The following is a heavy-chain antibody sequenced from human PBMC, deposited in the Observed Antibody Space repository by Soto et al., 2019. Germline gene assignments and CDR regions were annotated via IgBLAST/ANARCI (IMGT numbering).Heavy chain of an antibody. D-gene: IGHD3-10*01. CDR2: LSGSGGST. J-gene: IGHJ5*02. CDR3: AKRDITMVRGVYNWFDP. Sequence: GSLRLSCAASGFTFSSYAMSWVRQAPGKGLEWVSGLSGSGGSTYYADSVKGRFTISRDNSKNTLYLQMNSLRAEDTAVYYCAKRDITMVRGVYNWFDPWGQGTLVTVSS. V-gene: IGHV3-23*01. CDR1: GFTFSSYA.